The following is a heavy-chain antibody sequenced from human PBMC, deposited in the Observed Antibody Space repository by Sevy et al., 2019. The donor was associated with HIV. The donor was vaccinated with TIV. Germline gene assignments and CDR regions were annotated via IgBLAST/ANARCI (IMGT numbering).Heavy chain of an antibody. CDR3: AGESTRGQQLVEYYHGMDV. CDR1: GYTFNTYG. CDR2: ISSYYGNT. D-gene: IGHD6-13*01. J-gene: IGHJ6*02. V-gene: IGHV1-18*01. Sequence: ASVKVSCKASGYTFNTYGISWVRQAPGQGLEWMGWISSYYGNTNFAQTFQCRVTMTTDTITNTAYMELTSLRSDDTAVYDGAGESTRGQQLVEYYHGMDVWGQGTPVTVSS.